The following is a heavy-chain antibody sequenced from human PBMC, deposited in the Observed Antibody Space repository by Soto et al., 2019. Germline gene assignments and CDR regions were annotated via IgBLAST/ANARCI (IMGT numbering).Heavy chain of an antibody. J-gene: IGHJ4*02. D-gene: IGHD1-26*01. CDR2: IFHSGST. Sequence: QVQLQESGPGLVKPSGTLSLTCAVFGGSISNSNWWTWVRQLPGKGLDWIGGIFHSGSTNYNSSLMGRVTISVDKANILFSLKLSSVTAADTAVYYCAHRPIVGAAIWGQGTLVTVSS. CDR1: GGSISNSNW. CDR3: AHRPIVGAAI. V-gene: IGHV4-4*02.